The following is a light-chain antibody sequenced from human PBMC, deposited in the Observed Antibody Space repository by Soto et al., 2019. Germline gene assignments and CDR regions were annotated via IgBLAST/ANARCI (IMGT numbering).Light chain of an antibody. CDR1: QSVSSSY. J-gene: IGKJ1*01. CDR3: QQYGNSPLT. V-gene: IGKV3-20*01. CDR2: GAS. Sequence: EIVLTQSPGTLSLSPGERATLSCRASQSVSSSYLAWYQQKPGQAPRLLIYGASSRATGIPDRFSGSGSGTDFTLTSSRLEPEDFAVYYWQQYGNSPLTFGQGTKVEIK.